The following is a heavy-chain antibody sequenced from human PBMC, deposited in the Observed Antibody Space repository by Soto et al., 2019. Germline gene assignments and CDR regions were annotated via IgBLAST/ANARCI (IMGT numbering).Heavy chain of an antibody. CDR2: MHYSGST. V-gene: IGHV4-59*01. Sequence: QVQLQESGPGLVKPSETLSLSCTVSGGSISSYDWSWIRQPPGKGLEWIGYMHYSGSTKYNPSLKSRVNISVDTSKSQFSLKLSSVTAADTAVYYCATSPASFSYYYGLDVWGQGTTVTV. CDR3: ATSPASFSYYYGLDV. J-gene: IGHJ6*02. CDR1: GGSISSYD.